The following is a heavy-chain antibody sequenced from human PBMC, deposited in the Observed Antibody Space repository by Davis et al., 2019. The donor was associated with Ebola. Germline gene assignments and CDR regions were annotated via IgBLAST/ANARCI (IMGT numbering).Heavy chain of an antibody. Sequence: GESLNISCAASGFTFSSYAMSWVRQAPGKGLVWVSRIATDGSMTGYGDSVQGRFTISRDNAKNTLYLQMNDLRVEDTAVYYCAREGKIFGCDYWGQGALVTVSS. CDR1: GFTFSSYA. CDR3: AREGKIFGCDY. CDR2: IATDGSMT. D-gene: IGHD3-3*01. J-gene: IGHJ4*02. V-gene: IGHV3-74*01.